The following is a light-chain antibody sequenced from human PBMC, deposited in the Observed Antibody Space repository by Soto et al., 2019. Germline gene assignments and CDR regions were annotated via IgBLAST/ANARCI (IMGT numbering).Light chain of an antibody. CDR1: QSISTW. CDR3: QQYDNYRT. Sequence: DIQMTQSPSTLSASVGDRVTITCRASQSISTWLAWYQQKPGKAPNLLIYKASTLESGVPSRFSGSGSGTEFTLTNSSLQPDDFATYYCQQYDNYRTFGQGTKVEIK. V-gene: IGKV1-5*03. J-gene: IGKJ1*01. CDR2: KAS.